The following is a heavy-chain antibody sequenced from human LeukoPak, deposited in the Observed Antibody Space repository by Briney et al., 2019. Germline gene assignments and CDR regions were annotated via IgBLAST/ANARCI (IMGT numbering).Heavy chain of an antibody. CDR2: INPNSGGT. CDR3: AEGGAYCGGDCYSALGY. Sequence: ASVKVSCKASGYTFTGYYMHWVRQAPGQGLEWMGWINPNSGGTNYAQKFQGRVTMTRDTSISTAYMELSRLRSEDTAVYYCAEGGAYCGGDCYSALGYWGQGTLVTVSS. J-gene: IGHJ4*02. V-gene: IGHV1-2*02. D-gene: IGHD2-21*02. CDR1: GYTFTGYY.